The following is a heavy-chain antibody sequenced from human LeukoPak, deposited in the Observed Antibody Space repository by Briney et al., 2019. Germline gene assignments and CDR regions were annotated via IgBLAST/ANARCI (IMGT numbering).Heavy chain of an antibody. Sequence: ASVKVSCKASGYTFTGYYMHWVRQAPGQGLEWMGWINPNNGGTNYAQKFQGRVTMTRDTSISTAYMELSRLRSDDTAVYYCARPDYSNYVDYWGQGTLVTVSS. J-gene: IGHJ4*02. CDR1: GYTFTGYY. V-gene: IGHV1-2*02. CDR2: INPNNGGT. D-gene: IGHD4-11*01. CDR3: ARPDYSNYVDY.